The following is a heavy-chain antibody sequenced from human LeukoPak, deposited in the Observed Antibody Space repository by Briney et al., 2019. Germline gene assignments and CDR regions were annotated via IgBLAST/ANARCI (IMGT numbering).Heavy chain of an antibody. Sequence: GASVKVSCKASGYTFTSYDINWVRQATGQGLEWMGWMNPNSGNTGYAQKFQGRVTMTRNTSISTVYMELSSLRSEGTAVYYCARQRGSGRYKNFDYWGQGTLVTVSS. D-gene: IGHD6-19*01. J-gene: IGHJ4*02. CDR3: ARQRGSGRYKNFDY. V-gene: IGHV1-8*01. CDR1: GYTFTSYD. CDR2: MNPNSGNT.